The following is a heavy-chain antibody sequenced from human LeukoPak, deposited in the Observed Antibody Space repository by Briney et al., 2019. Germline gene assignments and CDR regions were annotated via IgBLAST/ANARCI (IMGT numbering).Heavy chain of an antibody. Sequence: ASVKVSCKASGGTFSSYAISWVRQAPGQGLEWMGGIIPIFGTANYAQKFQGRVTITTDESTSTAYMELSSLRSEDTAVYYCASLGYCSGGSCYFWGQGTLVTVPS. CDR1: GGTFSSYA. CDR2: IIPIFGTA. J-gene: IGHJ4*02. D-gene: IGHD2-15*01. V-gene: IGHV1-69*05. CDR3: ASLGYCSGGSCYF.